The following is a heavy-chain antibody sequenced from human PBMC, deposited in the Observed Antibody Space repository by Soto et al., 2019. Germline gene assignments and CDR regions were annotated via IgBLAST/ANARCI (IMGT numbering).Heavy chain of an antibody. D-gene: IGHD5-12*01. Sequence: ASVKVSCKASGYTFTSYDINWVRQATGQGLEWMGWMNPNSGNTGYAQKFQGRVTMTRNTSISTAYMELSSLRSEDTAVYYCAIQGYSGYVVDYWGQGTLVTVSS. CDR2: MNPNSGNT. CDR3: AIQGYSGYVVDY. CDR1: GYTFTSYD. J-gene: IGHJ4*02. V-gene: IGHV1-8*01.